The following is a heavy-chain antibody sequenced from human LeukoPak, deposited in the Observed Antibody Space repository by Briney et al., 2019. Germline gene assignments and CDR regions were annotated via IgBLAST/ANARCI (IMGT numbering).Heavy chain of an antibody. V-gene: IGHV1-69*01. CDR2: IIPIFGTA. CDR1: GCTFSSYA. Sequence: SVKVSCKASGCTFSSYAISWVRQAPGQGLEWMGGIIPIFGTANYAQKFQGRVTITADESTSTAYMELSSLRSEDTAVYYCASCAEKEIGWFDPWGQGTLVTVSA. D-gene: IGHD2-21*01. J-gene: IGHJ5*02. CDR3: ASCAEKEIGWFDP.